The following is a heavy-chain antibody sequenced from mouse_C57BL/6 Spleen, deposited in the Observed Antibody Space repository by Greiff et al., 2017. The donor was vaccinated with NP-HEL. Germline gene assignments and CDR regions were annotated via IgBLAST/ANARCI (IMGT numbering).Heavy chain of an antibody. Sequence: VQLQQSGAELVRPGTSVKVSCKASGYAFTNYLIEWVKQRPRQGLEWIGVINPGSGGTNYNETFKGKATLTADKSSSTAYMQLSSLTSEDSAVYFCARYGYYENWYFDVWGTGTTVTVSS. D-gene: IGHD2-3*01. V-gene: IGHV1-54*01. CDR1: GYAFTNYL. J-gene: IGHJ1*03. CDR2: INPGSGGT. CDR3: ARYGYYENWYFDV.